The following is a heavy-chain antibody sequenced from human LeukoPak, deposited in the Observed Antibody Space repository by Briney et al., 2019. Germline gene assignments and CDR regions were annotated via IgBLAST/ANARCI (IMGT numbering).Heavy chain of an antibody. D-gene: IGHD2-2*01. CDR2: INHSGST. CDR3: AKTTRGYCSSTSCYVWWYFDL. Sequence: PSETLSLTCAVYGGSFSGYYWSWLRQPPGKGLEWIGEINHSGSTNYNPSLKSRVTISVDTSKNQFSLKLSSVTAADTAVYYCAKTTRGYCSSTSCYVWWYFDLWGRGTLVTVSS. J-gene: IGHJ2*01. CDR1: GGSFSGYY. V-gene: IGHV4-34*01.